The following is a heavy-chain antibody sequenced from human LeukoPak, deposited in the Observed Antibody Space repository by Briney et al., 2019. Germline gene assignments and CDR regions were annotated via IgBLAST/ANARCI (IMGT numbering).Heavy chain of an antibody. CDR3: ARTIYCSSTSCYPGDAIDI. CDR2: IYHSGST. J-gene: IGHJ3*02. V-gene: IGHV4-4*02. CDR1: GGSISSSNW. D-gene: IGHD2-2*01. Sequence: EPSETLSLTCAVSGGSISSSNWWSWVRQPPGKGLEWIGEIYHSGSTNYNPSLKSRVTISVDKSKNQFSLKLSSVTAADTAVYYCARTIYCSSTSCYPGDAIDIWGQGTMVTVSS.